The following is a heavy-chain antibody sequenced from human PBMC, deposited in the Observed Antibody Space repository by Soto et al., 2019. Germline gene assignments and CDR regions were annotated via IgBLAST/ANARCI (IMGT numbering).Heavy chain of an antibody. Sequence: PGGSLRLSCAASGFTFSSYWMSWVRQAPGKGLEWVANIKQDGSEKYYVDSVKGRFTISRDNAKNSLYLQMNSLRAEDTAVYYCAREIGSGDIVVVPAAIFGPNSFDIWGQGTMVTVSS. CDR3: AREIGSGDIVVVPAAIFGPNSFDI. V-gene: IGHV3-7*01. D-gene: IGHD2-2*01. CDR1: GFTFSSYW. CDR2: IKQDGSEK. J-gene: IGHJ3*02.